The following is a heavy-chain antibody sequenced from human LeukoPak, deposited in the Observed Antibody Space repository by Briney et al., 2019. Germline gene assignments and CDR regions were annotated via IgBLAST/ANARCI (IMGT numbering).Heavy chain of an antibody. CDR2: ISSNGHT. J-gene: IGHJ5*02. CDR3: VKDNREEDWFDP. V-gene: IGHV3-64D*09. D-gene: IGHD2/OR15-2a*01. Sequence: PGGSLRLSCSASGFTFRKYSMHWVRQGPGKGREYVSAISSNGHTYYADSVKGRFTISRDNSKSTLYLQMSSLRPEDTAVYYCVKDNREEDWFDPWGRGNLVTVSS. CDR1: GFTFRKYS.